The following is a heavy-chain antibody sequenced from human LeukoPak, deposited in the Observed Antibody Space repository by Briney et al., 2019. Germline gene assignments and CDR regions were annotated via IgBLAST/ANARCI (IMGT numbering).Heavy chain of an antibody. V-gene: IGHV4-31*03. D-gene: IGHD2-2*02. CDR2: IYYSGST. CDR1: GGSISSGGYY. CDR3: ARGRSLGYCSSTSCYTGGAYYYYGMDV. Sequence: SQTLSLTCTVSGGSISSGGYYWSWIRQHPGKGLEWFGYIYYSGSTYYNPSLKSRVTISVDTSKNQFSLKLSSVTAADTAVYYCARGRSLGYCSSTSCYTGGAYYYYGMDVWGQGTTVTVSS. J-gene: IGHJ6*02.